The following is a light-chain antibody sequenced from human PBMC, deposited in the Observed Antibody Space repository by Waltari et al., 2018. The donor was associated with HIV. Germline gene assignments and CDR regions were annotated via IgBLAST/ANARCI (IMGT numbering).Light chain of an antibody. CDR1: DLRDKY. J-gene: IGLJ3*02. V-gene: IGLV3-1*01. CDR3: QAWGSSTSGV. Sequence: SYEVTQPPSVAVSPGQTASITCSGSDLRDKYTRWYQQKPGQSPLLVIYQDNKRPSGIPERFSGSSSGHTATLTISGTLPMDEADYYCQAWGSSTSGVFGTGTKLTVL. CDR2: QDN.